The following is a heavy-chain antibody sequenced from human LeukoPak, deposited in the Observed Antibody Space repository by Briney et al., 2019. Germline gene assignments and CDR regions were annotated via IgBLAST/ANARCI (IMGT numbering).Heavy chain of an antibody. V-gene: IGHV3-23*01. Sequence: GSLRLSCAASGFASGFTFSSYAMSWVRQAPGKGLEWVASINGRAATTYYADSVKGRFTISRDNSKNTLYLQMNSLGADDTAAYYCAKAPATGEGYYFYYMDVWGKGTTVTVSS. J-gene: IGHJ6*03. D-gene: IGHD7-27*01. CDR1: GFTFSSYA. CDR2: INGRAATT. CDR3: AKAPATGEGYYFYYMDV.